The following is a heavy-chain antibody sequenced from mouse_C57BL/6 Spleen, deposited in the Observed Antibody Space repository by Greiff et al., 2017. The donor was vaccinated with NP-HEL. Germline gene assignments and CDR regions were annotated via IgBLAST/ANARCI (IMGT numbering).Heavy chain of an antibody. CDR1: GYAFSSSW. Sequence: QVQLKQSGPELVKPGASVKISCKASGYAFSSSWMNWVKQRPGKGLEWIGRIYPGDGDTNYKGKVKGKATLTGDKSASTAYMQLSSLTSEESSVYFCARERPGVDGWYFDVWGTGTTVTVSS. D-gene: IGHD1-2*01. V-gene: IGHV1-82*01. CDR2: IYPGDGDT. J-gene: IGHJ1*03. CDR3: ARERPGVDGWYFDV.